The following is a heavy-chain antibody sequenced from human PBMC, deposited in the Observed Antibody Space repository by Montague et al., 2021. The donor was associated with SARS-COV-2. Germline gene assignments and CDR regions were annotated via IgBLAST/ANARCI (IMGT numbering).Heavy chain of an antibody. Sequence: SETLSLTCTVSGASISSRSYYWGWIRQPPGKGLEWIGFKYYSGSTYYNPTLKSRVTISVDTSKNQFSLKLSSVTAADTAVYSCATLPSSITIFGVVQAYYFDDWGQGTLVTVSS. J-gene: IGHJ4*02. V-gene: IGHV4-39*01. D-gene: IGHD3-3*01. CDR1: GASISSRSYY. CDR2: KYYSGST. CDR3: ATLPSSITIFGVVQAYYFDD.